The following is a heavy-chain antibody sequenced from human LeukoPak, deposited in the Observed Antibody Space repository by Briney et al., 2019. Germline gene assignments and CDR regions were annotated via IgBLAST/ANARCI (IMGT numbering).Heavy chain of an antibody. CDR2: IKQDGSDE. D-gene: IGHD6-6*01. J-gene: IGHJ4*02. CDR3: ARGGSDSDY. CDR1: GFTFRNYW. V-gene: IGHV3-7*04. Sequence: GGSLRISCEASGFTFRNYWMTLVRQAPGKGLEWVANIKQDGSDENYVDSVKGRFTISRDNDKNSLYLQMNSLSAEDTAVYYCARGGSDSDYWGQGTLVTVSS.